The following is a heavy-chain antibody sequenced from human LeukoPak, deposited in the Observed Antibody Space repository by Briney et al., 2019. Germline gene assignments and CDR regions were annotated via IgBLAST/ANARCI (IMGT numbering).Heavy chain of an antibody. CDR3: ARDRAHYDNSANAFDV. D-gene: IGHD3-22*01. Sequence: PGGSLRLSCAASGFTFSSYEMNWVRQAPGRGLEWVSYIDSRSASIYYADSVKGRFTISGDNAKQSLYLQMNGLRAGDTAVYYCARDRAHYDNSANAFDVWGQGTMVTVSS. CDR2: IDSRSASI. CDR1: GFTFSSYE. J-gene: IGHJ3*01. V-gene: IGHV3-48*03.